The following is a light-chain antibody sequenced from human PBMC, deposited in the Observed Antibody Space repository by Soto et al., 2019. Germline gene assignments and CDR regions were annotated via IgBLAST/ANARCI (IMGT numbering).Light chain of an antibody. CDR1: NSDVGGYNF. Sequence: QSVLTQPASVSGSPGQSITISCTGTNSDVGGYNFVSWYQQHPGKAPKLIIYEVSSRPSGVSNRFSGSKSGNTASLTISGLQAEDEANYYCGSERSSSSVVFGGGTKLTVL. CDR3: GSERSSSSVV. CDR2: EVS. J-gene: IGLJ2*01. V-gene: IGLV2-14*01.